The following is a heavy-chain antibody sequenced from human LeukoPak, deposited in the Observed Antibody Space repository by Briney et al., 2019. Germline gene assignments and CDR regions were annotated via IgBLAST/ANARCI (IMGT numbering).Heavy chain of an antibody. V-gene: IGHV3-43*02. CDR3: AKVYDYDGHFDY. CDR2: ISGDGGST. D-gene: IGHD4-23*01. J-gene: IGHJ4*02. Sequence: QPGGSLRLSCAASGFTFDDYAMRWVRQAPGKGLEWVSLISGDGGSTYYADSVKGRFTISRDNSKNSLYLQMNSLRTEDTALYYCAKVYDYDGHFDYWGQGTLVTVSS. CDR1: GFTFDDYA.